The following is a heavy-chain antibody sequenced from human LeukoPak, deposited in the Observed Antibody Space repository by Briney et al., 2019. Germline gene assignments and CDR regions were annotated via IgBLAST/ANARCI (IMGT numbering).Heavy chain of an antibody. V-gene: IGHV3-23*01. CDR2: SSSIGGRT. CDR3: AKDDAWGRFYH. J-gene: IGHJ1*01. D-gene: IGHD3-16*01. CDR1: GFTFSSYT. Sequence: GGSLRLSCAASGFTFSSYTMNWVRQAPGKGLGWVSGSSSIGGRTYYADSVKGRFTVTRDNSRNTLHLQMNSLRVEDTGVYYCAKDDAWGRFYHWGQGTLVTVSS.